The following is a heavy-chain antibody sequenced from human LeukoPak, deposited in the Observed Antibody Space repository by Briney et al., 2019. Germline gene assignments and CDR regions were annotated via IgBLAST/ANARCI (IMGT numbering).Heavy chain of an antibody. CDR2: IIPILGIA. CDR3: ATENRKRNMIRGTAFDY. CDR1: GGTFSSYA. Sequence: ASVKVSCKASGGTFSSYAISWVRQAPGQGLEWMGRIIPILGIANYAQKFQGRVTITADKSTSTAYMELSSLRSEDTAVYYCATENRKRNMIRGTAFDYWGQGTLVTVSS. D-gene: IGHD3-22*01. V-gene: IGHV1-69*04. J-gene: IGHJ4*02.